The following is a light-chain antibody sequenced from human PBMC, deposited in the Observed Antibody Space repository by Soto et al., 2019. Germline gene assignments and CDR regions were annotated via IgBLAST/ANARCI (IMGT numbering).Light chain of an antibody. CDR2: LNSDGSH. V-gene: IGLV4-69*01. CDR3: QTWGTGIDVV. CDR1: SGHSSYA. Sequence: QPVLTQSPSASASLGASVKLTCTLSSGHSSYAISWHQQQPEKGPRYLMKLNSDGSHSKGDGIPDRFSGSSSGAERYLTISSLQYEDEADYYCQTWGTGIDVVFGGGTKLTVL. J-gene: IGLJ2*01.